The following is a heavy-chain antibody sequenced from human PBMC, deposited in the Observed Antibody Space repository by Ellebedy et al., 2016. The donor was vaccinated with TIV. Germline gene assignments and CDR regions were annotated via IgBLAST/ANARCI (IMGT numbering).Heavy chain of an antibody. D-gene: IGHD2-2*01. Sequence: SETLSLXXTVSGGSVSSDSHYWSWIRQPPGKGLDYIGHIYYSGSTNYDPNFKSRVSISVDTSKNQFSLKLSSVTAADTAVYYCARFRSGIVVAPAHYGMDVWGQGTTVTVSS. V-gene: IGHV4-61*01. CDR2: IYYSGST. CDR3: ARFRSGIVVAPAHYGMDV. CDR1: GGSVSSDSHY. J-gene: IGHJ6*02.